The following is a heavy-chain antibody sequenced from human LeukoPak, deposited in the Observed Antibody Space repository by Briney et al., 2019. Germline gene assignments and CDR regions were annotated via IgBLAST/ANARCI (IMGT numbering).Heavy chain of an antibody. CDR3: ARWDDSSGYYPYYFDY. J-gene: IGHJ4*02. V-gene: IGHV3-21*01. CDR2: ISSSSSYI. CDR1: GFTFSSYS. D-gene: IGHD3-22*01. Sequence: GGSLRLSCAASGFTFSSYSMNWVRQAPGKGLEWVSSISSSSSYIYYADSVKGRFTISRDNAKKSLYLQMNSLRAEDTAVYYCARWDDSSGYYPYYFDYWGQGTLVTVSS.